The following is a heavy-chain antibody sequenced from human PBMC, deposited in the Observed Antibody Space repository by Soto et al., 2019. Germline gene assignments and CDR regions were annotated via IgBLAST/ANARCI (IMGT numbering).Heavy chain of an antibody. Sequence: ASVKVSCKASGYTFTSYGISWVRQAPGQGLEWMGWISAYNGNTNYAQKLQGRVTRTTDTSTSTAYMELRSLRSDDTAVYSCAGETAYCSGGSCYNWFDPWGQGTLVTVSS. D-gene: IGHD2-15*01. CDR2: ISAYNGNT. CDR1: GYTFTSYG. CDR3: AGETAYCSGGSCYNWFDP. J-gene: IGHJ5*02. V-gene: IGHV1-18*01.